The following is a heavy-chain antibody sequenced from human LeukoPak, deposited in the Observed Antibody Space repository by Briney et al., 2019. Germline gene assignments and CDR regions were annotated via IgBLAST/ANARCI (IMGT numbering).Heavy chain of an antibody. CDR1: GGSFSGYY. V-gene: IGHV4-34*01. CDR2: INHSGST. D-gene: IGHD2-2*01. Sequence: SEILSLTCAVYGGSFSGYYWSWIRQPPGKGLEWIGEINHSGSTNYNPSLKSRVTISVDTSKNQFSLKLSSVTAADTAVYYCARVAVYCSSTSCYGRAIGWFDPWGQGTLVTVSS. J-gene: IGHJ5*02. CDR3: ARVAVYCSSTSCYGRAIGWFDP.